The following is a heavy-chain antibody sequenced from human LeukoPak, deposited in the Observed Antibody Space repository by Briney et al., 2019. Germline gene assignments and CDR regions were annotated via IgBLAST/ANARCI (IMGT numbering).Heavy chain of an antibody. J-gene: IGHJ4*02. CDR1: GYTFTSYS. CDR2: ISAYNGNT. V-gene: IGHV1-18*01. Sequence: GASVKVSCKASGYTFTSYSISWVRQAPGQGLEWMGWISAYNGNTNYAQKLQGRVTMTTDTSTSTAYMELRSLRSDDTAVYYCARDALTSGAAADDYWGQGTLVTVSS. D-gene: IGHD6-13*01. CDR3: ARDALTSGAAADDY.